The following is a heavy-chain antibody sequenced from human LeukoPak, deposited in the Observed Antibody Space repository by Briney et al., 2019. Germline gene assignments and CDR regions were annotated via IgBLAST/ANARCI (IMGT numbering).Heavy chain of an antibody. CDR3: ARGVGSSESNWFDP. CDR2: IYATGST. J-gene: IGHJ5*02. CDR1: GGSISSGNYY. D-gene: IGHD1-26*01. Sequence: PSETLSLTCAVSGGSISSGNYYWSWIRQPAGKELEWIGRIYATGSTNYNPSLKSRVTISIDKSKNQFSLKLSSVTAADTAVYYCARGVGSSESNWFDPWGQGTLATVSS. V-gene: IGHV4-61*02.